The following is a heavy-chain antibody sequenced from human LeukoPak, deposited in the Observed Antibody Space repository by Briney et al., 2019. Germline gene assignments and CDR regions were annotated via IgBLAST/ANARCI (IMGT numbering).Heavy chain of an antibody. CDR2: ISAYNGNT. CDR1: GYTFTSYG. V-gene: IGHV1-18*01. J-gene: IGHJ4*02. D-gene: IGHD3-9*01. CDR3: ARDNRYSVGLFNY. Sequence: ASVKVSCTASGYTFTSYGISWVRQAPGQGLEWMGWISAYNGNTNYAQKLQGRVTMTTDTSTSTAYVELRSLRSDDTAVYYCARDNRYSVGLFNYWGQGTLVTVSS.